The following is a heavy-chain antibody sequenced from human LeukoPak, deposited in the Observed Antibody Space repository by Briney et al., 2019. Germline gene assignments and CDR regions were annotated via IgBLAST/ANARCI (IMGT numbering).Heavy chain of an antibody. CDR1: GGTVSSYA. Sequence: SVKVSCKASGGTVSSYAISWVRQAPGDGLEWRGGIIPIFGAANYAQKFQGRVTITADESTRTAYMELSSLRSEDTAVYYCARGHSPYSSSSGWDYWGQGTLVTVSS. CDR3: ARGHSPYSSSSGWDY. CDR2: IIPIFGAA. J-gene: IGHJ4*02. V-gene: IGHV1-69*13. D-gene: IGHD6-13*01.